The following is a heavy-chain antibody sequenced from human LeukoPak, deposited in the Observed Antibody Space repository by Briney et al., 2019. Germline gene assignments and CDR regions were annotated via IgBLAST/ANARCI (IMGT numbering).Heavy chain of an antibody. CDR2: ISGSGGST. Sequence: GGSLRLSCAASGFTFSNYAMSWVRQAPGKGLEWVSAISGSGGSTYYADSVKGRFTISRDNAKNSLYLQMNSLRAEDTAVYYCARAAEYRIIYYDWGQGTLVTVSS. J-gene: IGHJ4*02. CDR1: GFTFSNYA. D-gene: IGHD3-10*01. CDR3: ARAAEYRIIYYD. V-gene: IGHV3-23*01.